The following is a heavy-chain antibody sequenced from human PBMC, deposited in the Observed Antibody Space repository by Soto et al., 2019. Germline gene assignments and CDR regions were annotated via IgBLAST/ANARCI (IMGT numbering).Heavy chain of an antibody. CDR2: ISYDGTNR. J-gene: IGHJ4*02. CDR3: ARESSSTVTTGGGGSAKDY. CDR1: GLTLSNYA. D-gene: IGHD4-17*01. V-gene: IGHV3-30-3*01. Sequence: QVQLVESGGGVVQPGRSLRLTCAASGLTLSNYAMHWVRQAPGKGLEWVAFISYDGTNRCYPDSVKGRFTISRDNSKNTLYLQMNSLKTEDTAVYYCARESSSTVTTGGGGSAKDYWGQGTLVTVSS.